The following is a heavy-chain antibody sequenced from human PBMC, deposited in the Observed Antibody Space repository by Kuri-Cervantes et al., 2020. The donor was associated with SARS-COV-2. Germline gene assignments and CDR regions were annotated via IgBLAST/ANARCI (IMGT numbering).Heavy chain of an antibody. CDR3: TRGQRSGNMDV. CDR1: GFTFSSYG. CDR2: IPYDGSNK. V-gene: IGHV3-30*03. D-gene: IGHD6-25*01. J-gene: IGHJ6*02. Sequence: GESLKISCAASGFTFSSYGMHWVRQAPGKGLEWVAVIPYDGSNKYYADSVRGRFTISRDNARNSLYLQMNSLRVDDTAVYYCTRGQRSGNMDVWGQGTTVTVSS.